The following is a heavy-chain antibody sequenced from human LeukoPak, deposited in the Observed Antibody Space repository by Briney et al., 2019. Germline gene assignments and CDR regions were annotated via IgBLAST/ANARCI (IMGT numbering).Heavy chain of an antibody. CDR3: AKSGPYCGSTTCNYFDY. V-gene: IGHV3-30-3*02. CDR1: GFTFSSYA. CDR2: ISYDGSNK. D-gene: IGHD2-2*01. J-gene: IGHJ4*02. Sequence: GRSLRLSCAASGFTFSSYAMHWVRQAPGKGLEWVAVISYDGSNKYYADSVKGRFTISRDNSKNTLYLQMNSLRAEDTAVYYCAKSGPYCGSTTCNYFDYWGQGTLVTVSS.